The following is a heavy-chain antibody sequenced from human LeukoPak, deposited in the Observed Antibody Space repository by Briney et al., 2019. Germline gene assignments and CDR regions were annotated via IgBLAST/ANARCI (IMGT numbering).Heavy chain of an antibody. D-gene: IGHD6-19*01. V-gene: IGHV3-23*01. Sequence: QSGGSLRLSCAASGFTFSSYAMSWVRQAPGKGLEWVSAISGSGGSTYYADSVKGRFTISRDNSKNTLYLQMNSLRAEDTAVYYCAKDLYSSGWNLYFDYWGQGTLVTVSS. CDR1: GFTFSSYA. J-gene: IGHJ4*02. CDR3: AKDLYSSGWNLYFDY. CDR2: ISGSGGST.